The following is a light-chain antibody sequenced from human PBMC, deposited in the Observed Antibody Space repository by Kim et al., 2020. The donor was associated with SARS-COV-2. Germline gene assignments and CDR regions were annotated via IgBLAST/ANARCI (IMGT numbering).Light chain of an antibody. Sequence: EVVMTQSPDTLSVSPGERVTLSCKASQNVGRSLAWYEEKPGQAPRLLIYGASTRATGVPARFSGRGSGTDFTLTISSLQSEDFAVYYCQQYDKWPPYTFGQGTKLEI. V-gene: IGKV3-15*01. CDR2: GAS. J-gene: IGKJ2*01. CDR3: QQYDKWPPYT. CDR1: QNVGRS.